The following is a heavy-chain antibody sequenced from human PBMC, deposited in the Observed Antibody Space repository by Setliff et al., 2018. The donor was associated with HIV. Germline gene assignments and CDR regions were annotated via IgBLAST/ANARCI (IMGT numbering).Heavy chain of an antibody. D-gene: IGHD3-16*01. CDR3: GIEGDDYNEY. J-gene: IGHJ4*02. CDR1: GGSIASDIYY. V-gene: IGHV4-61*02. CDR2: IYTRGNT. Sequence: LSLTCTVSGGSIASDIYYWNWIRQPAGKGLEWIGRIYTRGNTNYNPSLKSRVTISVDTSKNQFSLKLSSVTAADTAVYYCGIEGDDYNEYWGQGTLVTVS.